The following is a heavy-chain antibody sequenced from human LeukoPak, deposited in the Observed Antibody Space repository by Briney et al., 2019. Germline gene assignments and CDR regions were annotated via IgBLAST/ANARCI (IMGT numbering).Heavy chain of an antibody. Sequence: GGSLRLSCAASGFTFSSYWMSWVRQAPGKGLEWVANIKRDGSEKYYEDSVKGRFTISRDNAKNSLDLQMNSLRAEDTAVYYCARDQGHYYGSGSYYYFDYWGQGTLVTVSS. CDR2: IKRDGSEK. J-gene: IGHJ4*02. CDR3: ARDQGHYYGSGSYYYFDY. D-gene: IGHD3-10*01. CDR1: GFTFSSYW. V-gene: IGHV3-7*01.